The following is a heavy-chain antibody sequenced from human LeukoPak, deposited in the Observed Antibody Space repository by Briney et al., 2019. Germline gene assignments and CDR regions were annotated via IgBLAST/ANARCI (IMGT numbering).Heavy chain of an antibody. CDR1: GFTFSSYA. CDR2: ISSSGGST. J-gene: IGHJ4*02. D-gene: IGHD6-13*01. Sequence: PGGSLRLSCAASGFTFSSYAMSWVRQAPGEGVEWVSAISSSGGSTYYADSVKGRFTISRDNSKNTLYLQMNSLRAEDTAVYYCAKATSSSWYAAMCDYWGQGTLVTVSS. CDR3: AKATSSSWYAAMCDY. V-gene: IGHV3-23*01.